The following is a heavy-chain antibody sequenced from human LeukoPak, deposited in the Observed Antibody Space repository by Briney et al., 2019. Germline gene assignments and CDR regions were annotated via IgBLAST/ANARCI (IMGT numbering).Heavy chain of an antibody. D-gene: IGHD1-20*01. V-gene: IGHV3-33*01. CDR3: ARVRYNWNYFDY. CDR2: IWYDGSNK. Sequence: GRSLRLSCAASGFTFSSYGMHWVRQAPGKGLEWVAVIWYDGSNKYYADSVKGRFTISRDNSKNTLYLQMNSLRAEDTAVYYCARVRYNWNYFDYWGQGTLVTVSS. CDR1: GFTFSSYG. J-gene: IGHJ4*02.